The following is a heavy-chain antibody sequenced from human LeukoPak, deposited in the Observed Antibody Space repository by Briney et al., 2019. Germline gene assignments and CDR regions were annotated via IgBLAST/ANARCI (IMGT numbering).Heavy chain of an antibody. CDR2: IYYSGST. Sequence: SETLSVTCIVSGGSISSGDYYGRWIRQPPGEGLEWIGYIYYSGSTYYNPSLKSRVTISVDTSKNQFSLKLSSVTAADTAVYYCASYYSGFDPWGQGTLVTVSS. CDR1: GGSISSGDYY. CDR3: ASYYSGFDP. J-gene: IGHJ5*02. V-gene: IGHV4-30-4*01. D-gene: IGHD3-10*01.